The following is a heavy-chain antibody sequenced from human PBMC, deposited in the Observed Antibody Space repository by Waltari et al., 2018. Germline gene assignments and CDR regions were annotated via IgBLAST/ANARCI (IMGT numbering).Heavy chain of an antibody. CDR2: ISGSGGST. CDR1: GFTFSSYA. D-gene: IGHD5-18*01. Sequence: EVQLVESGGGLVQPGGSLRLSCAASGFTFSSYAMSWVRQAPGRGLELVSAISGSGGSTYYADSVKGRFTISRDNSKNTLYLQMNSLRAEDTAVYYCAKGTWIQLWLRNYGMDVWGQGTTVTVSS. J-gene: IGHJ6*02. CDR3: AKGTWIQLWLRNYGMDV. V-gene: IGHV3-23*04.